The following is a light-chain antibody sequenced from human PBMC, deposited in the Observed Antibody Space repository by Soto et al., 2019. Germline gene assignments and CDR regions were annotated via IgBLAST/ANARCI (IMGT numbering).Light chain of an antibody. Sequence: EIVLTQSPGALSLSPGERATLSCRASQTASSSHLAWYQQKPGQAPRLLIYDASSRATGISDRFSGSGSGTDFTLTISSLEPEDSAVYYCQQRSNWPIFGGGTKVDIK. CDR3: QQRSNWPI. CDR2: DAS. J-gene: IGKJ4*01. CDR1: QTASSSH. V-gene: IGKV3D-20*02.